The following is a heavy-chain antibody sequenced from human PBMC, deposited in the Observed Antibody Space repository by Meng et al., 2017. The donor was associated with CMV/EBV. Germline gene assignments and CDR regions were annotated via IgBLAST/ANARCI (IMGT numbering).Heavy chain of an antibody. CDR2: ITFDGTNQ. V-gene: IGHV3-30-3*01. CDR1: GFIFNNSP. J-gene: IGHJ4*02. Sequence: GESLKISCAASGFIFNNSPMHWVRQAPGEGLEWVTVITFDGTNQFYADSVKGRFTISRDESKNTLYLQMNRLRPEDTAVYYCARSLPGGGVHLDYWGQGTLATVSS. CDR3: ARSLPGGGVHLDY. D-gene: IGHD1-1*01.